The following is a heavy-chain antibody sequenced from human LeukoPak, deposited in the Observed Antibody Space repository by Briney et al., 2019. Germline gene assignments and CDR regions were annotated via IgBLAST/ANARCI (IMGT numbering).Heavy chain of an antibody. V-gene: IGHV1-46*01. CDR1: GYTFTSYY. CDR3: ARANGEYALSGYYYDGFDY. D-gene: IGHD3-22*01. CDR2: INPSGGST. J-gene: IGHJ4*02. Sequence: ASVKVSCKASGYTFTSYYMHWVRQAPGQGLEWMGIINPSGGSTSYAQKFQGRVTMTRDTSISTAYMELSRLRSDDTAVYYCARANGEYALSGYYYDGFDYWGQGTLVTVSS.